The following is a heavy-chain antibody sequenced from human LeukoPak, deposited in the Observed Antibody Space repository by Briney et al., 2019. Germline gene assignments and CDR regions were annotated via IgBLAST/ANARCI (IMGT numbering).Heavy chain of an antibody. V-gene: IGHV3-30-3*01. D-gene: IGHD6-13*01. J-gene: IGHJ4*02. CDR3: ARLYSSGWYAGFDY. CDR2: ISYDGSNK. Sequence: GGSLRLSCATSGFSFNNDWMDWVRQAPGKGLEWVAVISYDGSNKYYADSVKGRFTISRDNSKNTLYLQMNSLRAEDTAVYYCARLYSSGWYAGFDYWGQGTLVTVSS. CDR1: GFSFNNDW.